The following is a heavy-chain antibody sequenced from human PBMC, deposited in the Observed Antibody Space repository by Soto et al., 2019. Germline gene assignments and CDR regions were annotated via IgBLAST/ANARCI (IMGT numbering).Heavy chain of an antibody. J-gene: IGHJ6*02. CDR3: ARSGGELAGSYYRFNYYYGMDV. D-gene: IGHD3-10*01. CDR1: GYSFTSYW. V-gene: IGHV5-51*01. Sequence: PGESLKISCKGSGYSFTSYWIGWVRQMPGKGLEWMGIIYPGDSDTRYSPSFQGQVTISADKSISTAYLQWSSLKASDTAMYYCARSGGELAGSYYRFNYYYGMDVWGQGTTVTVSS. CDR2: IYPGDSDT.